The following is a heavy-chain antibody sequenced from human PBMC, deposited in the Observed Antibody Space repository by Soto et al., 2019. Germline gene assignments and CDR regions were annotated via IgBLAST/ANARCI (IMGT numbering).Heavy chain of an antibody. Sequence: PSETLSLTCTVFGGSVSNDNYYWSWIRQPPGKGLEWIGYVYYDGSTSYNPSLKSRLTTSVDTSKNQFSLRPTSVTAADSALYYCARGNNMIRGVIAYYFDFWGQGTLVTVSS. CDR3: ARGNNMIRGVIAYYFDF. CDR2: VYYDGST. D-gene: IGHD3-10*01. CDR1: GGSVSNDNYY. V-gene: IGHV4-61*01. J-gene: IGHJ4*02.